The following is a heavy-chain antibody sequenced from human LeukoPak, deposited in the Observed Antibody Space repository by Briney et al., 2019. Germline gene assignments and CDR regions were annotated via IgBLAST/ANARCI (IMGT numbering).Heavy chain of an antibody. Sequence: SETLSLTCTVSGGSISNYYWSWIRQPPGKGLEWIGYINYSGSANSNPSLKSRVTISVDTSKYQFSLKLTSVTAADTAVYYCARVYRDDFWSGYSTHFDYWGQGTLVTVSS. D-gene: IGHD3-3*01. V-gene: IGHV4-59*01. CDR3: ARVYRDDFWSGYSTHFDY. CDR2: INYSGSA. CDR1: GGSISNYY. J-gene: IGHJ4*02.